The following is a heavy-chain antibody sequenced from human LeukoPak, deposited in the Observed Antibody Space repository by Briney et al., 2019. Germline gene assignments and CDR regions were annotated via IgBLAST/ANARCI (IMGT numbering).Heavy chain of an antibody. J-gene: IGHJ4*02. CDR1: GYTLTELS. CDR2: FDPEDGET. CDR3: AKDLGDYGDYERPFDY. V-gene: IGHV1-24*01. Sequence: GASVKVSCKVSGYTLTELSMHWVRQAPGKGLEWMGGFDPEDGETIYAQKFQGRVTMTEDTSTDTAYMELSSLRSEDTAVYYCAKDLGDYGDYERPFDYWGQGTLVTVSS. D-gene: IGHD4-17*01.